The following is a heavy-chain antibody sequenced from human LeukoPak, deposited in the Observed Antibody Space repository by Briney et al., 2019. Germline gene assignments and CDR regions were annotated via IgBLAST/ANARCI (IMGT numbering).Heavy chain of an antibody. J-gene: IGHJ5*02. D-gene: IGHD3-3*01. V-gene: IGHV1-46*01. CDR3: ARVAEPVHSDYDFWSGGKAWFDP. Sequence: ASVKVSCKASGYTFTSYYMHWVRQAPGQGLEWMGIINPSGGSTSYAQKFQGRVTMTRDTSTSTVYMELSSLRSEDTAVYYCARVAEPVHSDYDFWSGGKAWFDPWGQGTLVTVSS. CDR2: INPSGGST. CDR1: GYTFTSYY.